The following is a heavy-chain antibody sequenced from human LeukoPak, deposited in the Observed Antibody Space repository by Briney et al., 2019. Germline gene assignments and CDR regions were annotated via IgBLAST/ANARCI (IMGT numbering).Heavy chain of an antibody. J-gene: IGHJ4*02. CDR2: VYYDGTS. CDR3: VRHISTNTGYFDS. CDR1: GGSINSHSYY. Sequence: SETLSLTCTVSGGSINSHSYYWGWIRQPPGKGLEWIGSVYYDGTSYSNPSLKSRVTVFVDTSRDQFSLDLSFVTAADTALYYCVRHISTNTGYFDSCGQGTLVSVSS. V-gene: IGHV4-39*01. D-gene: IGHD5-24*01.